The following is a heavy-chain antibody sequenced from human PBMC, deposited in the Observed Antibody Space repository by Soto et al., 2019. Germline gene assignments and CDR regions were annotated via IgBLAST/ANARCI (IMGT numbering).Heavy chain of an antibody. CDR1: GGSISSGTYY. CDR3: ARHADRGKLVTAFDY. CDR2: IFYSGST. V-gene: IGHV4-39*01. D-gene: IGHD6-6*01. Sequence: SETLSLTCTVSGGSISSGTYYWGWIRQPPGEGLEWIGSIFYSGSTYYNPSLKSRVTISVDTSKNQFSLKLSPVTAADTAVYYCARHADRGKLVTAFDYWGQGTLVTVSS. J-gene: IGHJ4*02.